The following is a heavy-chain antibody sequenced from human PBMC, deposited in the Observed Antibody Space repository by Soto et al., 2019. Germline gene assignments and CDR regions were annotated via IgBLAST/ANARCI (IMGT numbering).Heavy chain of an antibody. CDR2: SSNSGTFA. Sequence: QVQLVESGGGVVKPGGSLRLSCAASGFTFSDYYMSWIRQAPGNGLEWISYSSNSGTFARYADSVKGRFSISRDNAKNSLYLQIDSLRGEDTAIYYCARSGDNYNLLDYWGQGTPVTVSS. CDR1: GFTFSDYY. V-gene: IGHV3-11*06. CDR3: ARSGDNYNLLDY. J-gene: IGHJ4*02. D-gene: IGHD1-1*01.